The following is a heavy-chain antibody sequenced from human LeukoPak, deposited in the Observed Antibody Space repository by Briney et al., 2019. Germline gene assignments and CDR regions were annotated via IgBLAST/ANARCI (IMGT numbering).Heavy chain of an antibody. V-gene: IGHV4-4*07. CDR1: GGSISSYY. D-gene: IGHD6-13*01. J-gene: IGHJ4*02. CDR2: IYTSGST. CDR3: ATIAAAGTGLGTYFDY. Sequence: SETLSLTCTVSGGSISSYYWSWIRQPAGKGLEWIGRIYTSGSTNYNPSLKSRVTMSVDTSKNQFSLKLSSVTAADTAVYYCATIAAAGTGLGTYFDYWGQGTLVTVSS.